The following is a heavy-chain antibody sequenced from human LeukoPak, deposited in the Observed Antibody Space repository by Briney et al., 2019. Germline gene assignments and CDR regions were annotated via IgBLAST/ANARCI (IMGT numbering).Heavy chain of an antibody. Sequence: SETLSLTCTISGGSISSYYWSWIRQPPGKGLEWIGEINHSGSTNYNPSLKSRVTISVDTSKNQFSLKLSSVTAADTAVYYCARAYYDFWSGLLIDYWGQGTLVTVSS. CDR3: ARAYYDFWSGLLIDY. J-gene: IGHJ4*02. CDR2: INHSGST. CDR1: GGSISSYY. D-gene: IGHD3-3*01. V-gene: IGHV4-34*01.